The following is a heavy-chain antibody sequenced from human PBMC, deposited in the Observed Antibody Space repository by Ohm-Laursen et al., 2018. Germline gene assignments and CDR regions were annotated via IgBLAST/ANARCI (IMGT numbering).Heavy chain of an antibody. V-gene: IGHV4-59*01. J-gene: IGHJ4*02. CDR3: ARVSRRDGYNPLDY. CDR1: GGSISSYY. Sequence: TLSLTCTVSGGSISSYYWSWIRQPPGKGLEWIGYIYYSGSTNYNPSLKSRVTISVDTSKNQFSLKLSSVTAADTAVYYCARVSRRDGYNPLDYWGQGTLVSVSS. CDR2: IYYSGST. D-gene: IGHD5-24*01.